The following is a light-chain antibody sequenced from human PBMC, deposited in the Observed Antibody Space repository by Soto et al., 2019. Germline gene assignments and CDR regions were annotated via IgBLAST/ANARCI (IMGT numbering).Light chain of an antibody. CDR2: GNT. Sequence: QSVLTQPPSVSGAPGQRVTISCTGTSSNIGPRYDVHWYQKLPGTAPKLLISGNTNRPSGVPDRFSASKSGTSASLAITGLHADDEADYYCQSYDTSLSVWVFGGGTQLTVL. CDR1: SSNIGPRYD. CDR3: QSYDTSLSVWV. J-gene: IGLJ3*02. V-gene: IGLV1-40*01.